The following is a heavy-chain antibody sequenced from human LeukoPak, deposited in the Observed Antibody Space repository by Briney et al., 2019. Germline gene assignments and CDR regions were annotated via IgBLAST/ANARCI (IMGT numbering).Heavy chain of an antibody. CDR2: INHSGST. CDR1: GGSISSYY. D-gene: IGHD3-10*01. Sequence: SETLSLTCTVSGGSISSYYWSWIRQPPGKGLEWIGEINHSGSTNYNPSLKSRVTISVDTSKNQFSLKLSSVTAADTAVYYCASALQPCYYYGSGSISYFDYWGQGTLVTVSS. V-gene: IGHV4-34*01. J-gene: IGHJ4*02. CDR3: ASALQPCYYYGSGSISYFDY.